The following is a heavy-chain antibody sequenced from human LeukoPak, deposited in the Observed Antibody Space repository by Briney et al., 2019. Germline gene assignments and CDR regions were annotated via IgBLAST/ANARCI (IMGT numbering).Heavy chain of an antibody. D-gene: IGHD2/OR15-2a*01. Sequence: GASVKVSCKASGYTFTSYGINWVRQAPGKGLEWMGGFDPEDGETIYAQKFQGRVTMTEDTSTDTAYMELSSLRSEDTAVYYCATNRGKGFDYWGQGTLVTVFS. CDR1: GYTFTSYG. J-gene: IGHJ4*02. CDR3: ATNRGKGFDY. CDR2: FDPEDGET. V-gene: IGHV1-24*01.